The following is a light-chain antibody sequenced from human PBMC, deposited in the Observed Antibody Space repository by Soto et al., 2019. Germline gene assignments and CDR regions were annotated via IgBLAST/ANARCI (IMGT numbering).Light chain of an antibody. CDR3: QQYNTYST. V-gene: IGKV1-5*01. CDR1: QSISSW. J-gene: IGKJ5*01. CDR2: DAS. Sequence: DVQMTQSPSTLSASVGDRVNITCRASQSISSWLAWYQQKPGKAPQALIYDASSLKSGVPSRFRGNGSGTEFTLTINSLQPDDFATYYCQQYNTYSTVGQGTRLEIK.